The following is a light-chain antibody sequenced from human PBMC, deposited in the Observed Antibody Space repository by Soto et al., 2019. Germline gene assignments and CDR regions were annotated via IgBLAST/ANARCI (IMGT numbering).Light chain of an antibody. J-gene: IGLJ2*01. CDR2: EVS. Sequence: QSALTQPASVSGSPGQSITISCTGTSSDVGGYNYVSWYQQHPGKAPKLVIYEVSNRPSGVSNRFSGSKSGNTASLTISVLQAEDEAYYYCSSYTSSSTLVFGGGAKRTVL. CDR3: SSYTSSSTLV. V-gene: IGLV2-14*01. CDR1: SSDVGGYNY.